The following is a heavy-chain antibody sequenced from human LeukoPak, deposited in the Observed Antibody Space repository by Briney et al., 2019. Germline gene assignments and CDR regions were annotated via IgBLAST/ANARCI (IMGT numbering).Heavy chain of an antibody. Sequence: SETLSLTCAVYGGSFSGYYWSWIRQPPGKGLEWIGSIYYYSGSTYYNPSLKSRVTISVDTSKSQVSLKLASVTAADTAVYYCARRVPYCSSTNCHHFDYWGQGTLVTVSS. CDR1: GGSFSGYY. J-gene: IGHJ4*02. CDR2: IYYYSGST. V-gene: IGHV4-34*01. CDR3: ARRVPYCSSTNCHHFDY. D-gene: IGHD2-2*01.